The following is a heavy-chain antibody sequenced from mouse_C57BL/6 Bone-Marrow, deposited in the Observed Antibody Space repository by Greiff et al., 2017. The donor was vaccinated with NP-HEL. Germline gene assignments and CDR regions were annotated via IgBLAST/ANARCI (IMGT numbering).Heavy chain of an antibody. CDR2: IRSKSNNYAT. Sequence: EVQVVESGGGLVQPKGSLKLSCAASGFSFNTYAMNWVRQAPGKGLEWVARIRSKSNNYATYYADSVKDRFTISRDDSESMLYLQMNNLKTEDTAMYYCVRRGEGCSNPFAYWGQGTLVTVSA. J-gene: IGHJ3*01. V-gene: IGHV10-1*01. CDR1: GFSFNTYA. CDR3: VRRGEGCSNPFAY. D-gene: IGHD2-5*01.